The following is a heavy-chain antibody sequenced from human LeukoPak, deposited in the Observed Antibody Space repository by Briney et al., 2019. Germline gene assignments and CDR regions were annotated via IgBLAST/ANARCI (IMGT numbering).Heavy chain of an antibody. J-gene: IGHJ4*02. D-gene: IGHD3-16*01. Sequence: ASVKVSCKASGYTFINFGISWVRQAPGQGLEWMGWISANNDDTNYAQKVQGRVTMTRNTSISTAYMELSSLRSEDTAVYYCARGSVITFEHYFDYWGQGALVTVSS. CDR1: GYTFINFG. CDR3: ARGSVITFEHYFDY. CDR2: ISANNDDT. V-gene: IGHV1-18*01.